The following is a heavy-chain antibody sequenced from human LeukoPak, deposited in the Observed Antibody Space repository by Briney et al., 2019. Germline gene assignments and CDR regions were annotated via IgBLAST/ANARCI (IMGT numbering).Heavy chain of an antibody. V-gene: IGHV1-69*05. CDR3: ARDRSLVYYYGSGGLFDP. Sequence: SVKVSCKASGGTFSSYAISWVRQAPGQGLEWMGGIIPILGTANYAQKFQGRVTITTDESTSTAYMELSSLRSEDTAVYYCARDRSLVYYYGSGGLFDPWGQGTLVTVSS. D-gene: IGHD3-10*01. CDR2: IIPILGTA. J-gene: IGHJ5*02. CDR1: GGTFSSYA.